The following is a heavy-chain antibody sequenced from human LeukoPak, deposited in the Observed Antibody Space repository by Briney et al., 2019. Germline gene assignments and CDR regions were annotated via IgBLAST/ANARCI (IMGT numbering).Heavy chain of an antibody. CDR1: GFTFSSYS. V-gene: IGHV3-30*03. D-gene: IGHD2-2*01. J-gene: IGHJ4*02. CDR2: ISYDGSNK. CDR3: ARDSTPIVVVPAAILS. Sequence: GGSLRLSCAASGFTFSSYSMNWVRQAPGKGLEWVAVISYDGSNKYYADSVKGRLTISRDNSKNTLYLQMNSPRAEDTAVYYCARDSTPIVVVPAAILSWGQGTLVTVSS.